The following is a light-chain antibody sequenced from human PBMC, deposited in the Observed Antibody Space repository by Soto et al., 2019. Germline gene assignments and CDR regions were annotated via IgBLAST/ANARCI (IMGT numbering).Light chain of an antibody. J-gene: IGLJ2*01. CDR1: SSNIGDNY. CDR2: END. Sequence: QSVLTQPPSVSAAPGQRVTISCSGGSSNIGDNYVSWYQQVPGTAPKLVIYENDRRPSGIPDRFSGSKSGTSATLGITGLQAGDEADYYCGTWESSMSVVFGGGTKLTVL. V-gene: IGLV1-51*02. CDR3: GTWESSMSVV.